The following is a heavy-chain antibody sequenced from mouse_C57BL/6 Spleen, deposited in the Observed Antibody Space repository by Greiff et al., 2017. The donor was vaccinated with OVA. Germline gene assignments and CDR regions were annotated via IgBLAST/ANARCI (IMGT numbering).Heavy chain of an antibody. CDR1: GYTFTDYN. CDR3: ARSGGDAWFAY. J-gene: IGHJ3*01. V-gene: IGHV1-22*01. D-gene: IGHD3-1*01. CDR2: INPNNGGT. Sequence: SGPELVKPGASVKMSCKASGYTFTDYNMHWVKQSHGKSLEWIGYINPNNGGTSYNQKFKGKATLTVNKSSSTAYMELRSLTSEDSAVYYCARSGGDAWFAYWGQGTLVTVSA.